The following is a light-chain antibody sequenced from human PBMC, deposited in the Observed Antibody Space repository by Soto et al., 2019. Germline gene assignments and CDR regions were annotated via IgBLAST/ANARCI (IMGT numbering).Light chain of an antibody. CDR2: GAS. CDR1: QSVSSN. CDR3: QQYNNWPG. J-gene: IGKJ1*01. V-gene: IGKV3-15*01. Sequence: EIVMTQSPATLSVSPGERATLSCRASQSVSSNLAWYQQKPGQAPRLLIYGASTRATGIPARFSGSGSGTEFTLTISSLRSEDFAVYYCQQYNNWPGFGQGTKVEIK.